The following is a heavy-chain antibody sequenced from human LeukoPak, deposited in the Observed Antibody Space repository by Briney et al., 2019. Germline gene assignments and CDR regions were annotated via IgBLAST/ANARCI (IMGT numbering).Heavy chain of an antibody. Sequence: APVKVSCKASGYTFTRYGISWVRQAPGQGLEWLGWISAYDGNTNYEQKFQGRVTMTTDTSTSTAYMELRSLRSEDTAVYYCARDLSRLWTSYFDYWGQGTLVTVSS. CDR1: GYTFTRYG. CDR3: ARDLSRLWTSYFDY. CDR2: ISAYDGNT. J-gene: IGHJ4*02. D-gene: IGHD5-18*01. V-gene: IGHV1-18*01.